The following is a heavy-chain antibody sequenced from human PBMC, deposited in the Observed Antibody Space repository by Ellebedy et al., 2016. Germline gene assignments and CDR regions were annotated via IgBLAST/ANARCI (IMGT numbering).Heavy chain of an antibody. CDR2: IYYSGST. CDR3: ARGIIAESLTYFDY. V-gene: IGHV4-39*07. J-gene: IGHJ4*02. Sequence: SETLSLTCTVSGGSISSSSYYWGWIRQPPGKGLEWIGSIYYSGSTNYNPSLKSRVTISVDTSKNQFSLKLSSATAADTAVYYCARGIIAESLTYFDYWGQGTLVTVSS. D-gene: IGHD6-13*01. CDR1: GGSISSSSYY.